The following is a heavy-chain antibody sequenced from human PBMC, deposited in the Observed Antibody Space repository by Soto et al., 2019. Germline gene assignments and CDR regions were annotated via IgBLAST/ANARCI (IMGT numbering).Heavy chain of an antibody. CDR2: INRSGGT. CDR3: AFSTMPRTRGLVY. V-gene: IGHV4-34*01. D-gene: IGHD2-2*01. J-gene: IGHJ4*02. CDR1: DESFSPSF. Sequence: QVQLQQWGAGLLKPSETLSLSCAVYDESFSPSFCSWIRQPPGKGLEWIGEINRSGGTIYNPSLXXRXXISGDTSNNQFSLTLSSVTAADTAVYYCAFSTMPRTRGLVYWGQGTLVTVSS.